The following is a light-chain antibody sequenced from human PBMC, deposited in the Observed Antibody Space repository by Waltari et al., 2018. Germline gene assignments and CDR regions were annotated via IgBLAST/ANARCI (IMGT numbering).Light chain of an antibody. CDR2: DVS. J-gene: IGLJ1*01. Sequence: QSALTQPRSVSGSPGQSVTISCPGTSSHVGGYNFVSWYQQHPDKAPKFMIYDVSKRPSGVPDRFSGSKSGNTASLTISGLQAEDEADYYCCSYAAGSLYVFGTGTKVTVL. CDR1: SSHVGGYNF. CDR3: CSYAAGSLYV. V-gene: IGLV2-11*01.